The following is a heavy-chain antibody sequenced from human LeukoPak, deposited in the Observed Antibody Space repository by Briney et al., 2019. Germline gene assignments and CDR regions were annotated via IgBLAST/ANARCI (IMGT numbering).Heavy chain of an antibody. J-gene: IGHJ1*01. CDR1: GYTFTGYF. D-gene: IGHD3-22*01. CDR3: ARGSYDSSDFEYFHH. V-gene: IGHV1-2*02. CDR2: INPNSGGT. Sequence: ASLKVSCKASGYTFTGYFIHWVRQAPGQGLEWMGWINPNSGGTNYAQKFQGRVTMTRDTSIGTAYMELNRLRSDDTAVYHCARGSYDSSDFEYFHHWGQGTLVTVSS.